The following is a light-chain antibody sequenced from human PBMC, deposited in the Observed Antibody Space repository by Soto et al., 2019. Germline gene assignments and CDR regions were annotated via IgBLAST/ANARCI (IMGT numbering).Light chain of an antibody. Sequence: DIQMTQSPSTLSASVGDRVTITCRASQSIGGWLAWYQQKPGKAPNLLIYKASNLESGVPSRFSGSGSGTEFTLTISSLQPDDFATYYCQQYNSYSYTFGQGTRLEIK. V-gene: IGKV1-5*03. CDR3: QQYNSYSYT. CDR2: KAS. J-gene: IGKJ5*01. CDR1: QSIGGW.